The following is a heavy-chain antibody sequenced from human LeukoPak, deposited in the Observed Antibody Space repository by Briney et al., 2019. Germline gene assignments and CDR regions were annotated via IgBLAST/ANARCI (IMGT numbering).Heavy chain of an antibody. D-gene: IGHD2-2*01. V-gene: IGHV3-23*01. CDR3: AKSGRPSCSIGCYYFDY. CDR1: GFTFNSYA. Sequence: PGGSLRLFCGASGFTFNSYAMSWVRQAPGKGLEWVWAISGSGGSTYYADSVKGRFTISRDNSKNTLYLQVSSLRADDTAVYYCAKSGRPSCSIGCYYFDYWGQGTLVTVSS. J-gene: IGHJ4*02. CDR2: ISGSGGST.